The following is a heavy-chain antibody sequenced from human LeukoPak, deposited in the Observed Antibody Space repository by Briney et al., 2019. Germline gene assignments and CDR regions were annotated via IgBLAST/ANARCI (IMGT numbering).Heavy chain of an antibody. Sequence: GGSLRLSCAASGFTVRSNYMSWVRQAPGKGLEWVSVIYNDGSTYYADSVKGRFTISRDNSKNSLYLQMNSLRAEGTAVYYCARVPLDIVVVPAAGELDIWGQGTMVTVSS. CDR3: ARVPLDIVVVPAAGELDI. CDR2: IYNDGST. J-gene: IGHJ3*02. V-gene: IGHV3-53*01. CDR1: GFTVRSNY. D-gene: IGHD2-2*03.